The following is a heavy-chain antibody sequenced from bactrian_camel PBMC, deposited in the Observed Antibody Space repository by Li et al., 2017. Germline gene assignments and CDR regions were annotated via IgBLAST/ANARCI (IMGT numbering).Heavy chain of an antibody. V-gene: IGHV3S54*01. CDR3: AAGGSWYLSPNWSDGNPFNY. CDR1: KYISSNNC. D-gene: IGHD6*01. Sequence: HVQLVESGGGSVQAGRSLRLSCASSKYISSNNCVGWFRQSPGKEREGVASIITGSGLTCYVESVKGRFTISRDNAKNTVYLQMNGLKPEDTAMYYCAAGGSWYLSPNWSDGNPFNYWGKGTQVTVS. J-gene: IGHJ4*01. CDR2: IITGSGLT.